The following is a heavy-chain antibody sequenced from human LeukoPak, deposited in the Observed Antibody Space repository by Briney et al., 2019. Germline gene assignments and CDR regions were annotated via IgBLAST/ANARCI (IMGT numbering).Heavy chain of an antibody. CDR2: INPRGDNT. Sequence: ASVKVSCKASGYTFTRYYMHWGRQAPGQGLEWMGVINPRGDNTNYAQKFQGRVTMTRDTSTSTVYMELSSLRSEDTAVYYCARAGAGVVPAARNNYYYYMDVWGKGTTVTISS. J-gene: IGHJ6*03. D-gene: IGHD2-2*01. CDR1: GYTFTRYY. V-gene: IGHV1-46*01. CDR3: ARAGAGVVPAARNNYYYYMDV.